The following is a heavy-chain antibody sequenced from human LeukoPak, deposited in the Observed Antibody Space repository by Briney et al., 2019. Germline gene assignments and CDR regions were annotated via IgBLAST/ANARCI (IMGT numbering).Heavy chain of an antibody. V-gene: IGHV3-30*02. Sequence: GGSLRLSCAASGFTFSSYGMHWVRQAPGKGLEWVAYIQYDGSNEQYAHSVRGRFRISRDSSKNILYLQMNSLRAEDTALYYCVTNGGGDSGYGNFDYWGQGTLVTVSS. CDR3: VTNGGGDSGYGNFDY. CDR2: IQYDGSNE. CDR1: GFTFSSYG. D-gene: IGHD5-12*01. J-gene: IGHJ4*02.